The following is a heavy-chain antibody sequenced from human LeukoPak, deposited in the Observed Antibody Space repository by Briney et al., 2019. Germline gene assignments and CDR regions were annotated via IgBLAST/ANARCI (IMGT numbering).Heavy chain of an antibody. D-gene: IGHD6-13*01. V-gene: IGHV1-2*02. CDR2: INPNSGGT. CDR1: GYTFTGYY. J-gene: IGHJ3*02. Sequence: ASVKVSCKASGYTFTGYYMHWVRQAPGRGLEWMGWINPNSGGTNYAQKFQGRVTMTRDTSISTAYMELSRLRSDDTAVYYCARPKTPSSSWSNAIDSDAFDIWGQGTMVTVSS. CDR3: ARPKTPSSSWSNAIDSDAFDI.